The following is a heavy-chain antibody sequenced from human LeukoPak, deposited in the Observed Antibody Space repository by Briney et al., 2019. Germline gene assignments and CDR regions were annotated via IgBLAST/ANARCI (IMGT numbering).Heavy chain of an antibody. CDR3: AKDGSSYYCDSSGYYSDY. CDR2: ISGSGGST. J-gene: IGHJ4*02. CDR1: GFTFSSYA. V-gene: IGHV3-23*01. D-gene: IGHD3-22*01. Sequence: GGSLRLSCAASGFTFSSYAMSWVRQAPGKGLEWVSAISGSGGSTYYADSVKGRFTISRDNSKNTLYLQMNSLRAEDTAVYYCAKDGSSYYCDSSGYYSDYWSQGTLVTVSS.